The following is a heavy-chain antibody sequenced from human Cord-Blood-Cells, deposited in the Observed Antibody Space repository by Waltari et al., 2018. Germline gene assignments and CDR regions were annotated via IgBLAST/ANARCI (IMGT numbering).Heavy chain of an antibody. V-gene: IGHV4-39*01. CDR1: GGSISSSSYY. Sequence: QLQLQESGPGLVKPSETLSLTCTVSGGSISSSSYYWGWIRQPPGKGLEWIGSIYYSGSTYYNPSLKRRGTISVDTSKNQFSLKLSSVTAADTAVYYCARQSYCSSTSCYTPYYYYYYMDVWGKGTTVTVSS. CDR3: ARQSYCSSTSCYTPYYYYYYMDV. D-gene: IGHD2-2*02. J-gene: IGHJ6*03. CDR2: IYYSGST.